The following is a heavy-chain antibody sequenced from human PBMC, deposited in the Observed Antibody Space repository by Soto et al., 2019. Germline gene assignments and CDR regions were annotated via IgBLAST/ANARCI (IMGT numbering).Heavy chain of an antibody. CDR3: ARDKITGLFDY. V-gene: IGHV4-34*01. CDR2: INHSGST. Sequence: SDTLSLTCAVYGGSFSVYYWTWIRQRPGTGLEWIGEINHSGSTNYNPSLKSRVTISVDTSKNQFSLKLTSVTAADTAVYYCARDKITGLFDYWGQGTLVT. CDR1: GGSFSVYY. J-gene: IGHJ4*02. D-gene: IGHD2-8*02.